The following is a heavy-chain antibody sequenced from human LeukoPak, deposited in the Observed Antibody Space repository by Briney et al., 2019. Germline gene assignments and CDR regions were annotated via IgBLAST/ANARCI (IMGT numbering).Heavy chain of an antibody. Sequence: GGSLRLSCAASGFTFSSYAMHWVRQAPGKGLEWVAVISYDGSNKYYADSVKGRFTISRDNSKNTLYLQMNSLRAEDTAVYYCAREGELSKNFDYWGQGTLVTVSS. CDR3: AREGELSKNFDY. CDR1: GFTFSSYA. CDR2: ISYDGSNK. D-gene: IGHD3-16*01. J-gene: IGHJ4*02. V-gene: IGHV3-30-3*01.